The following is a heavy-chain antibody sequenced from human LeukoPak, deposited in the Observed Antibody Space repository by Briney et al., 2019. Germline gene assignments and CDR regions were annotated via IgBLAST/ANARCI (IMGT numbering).Heavy chain of an antibody. D-gene: IGHD2-2*01. Sequence: ASVKVSCKASGYTFTSYDINWVRQATGQGLEWMGWMNPNSGNTGYAQKFQGRVTMTRNTSISTAYMELSSLRSEDTAVYYCARGLMGLGPDCSSTGCYRYYYYGMDVWGQGTTVTVSS. J-gene: IGHJ6*02. CDR2: MNPNSGNT. V-gene: IGHV1-8*01. CDR3: ARGLMGLGPDCSSTGCYRYYYYGMDV. CDR1: GYTFTSYD.